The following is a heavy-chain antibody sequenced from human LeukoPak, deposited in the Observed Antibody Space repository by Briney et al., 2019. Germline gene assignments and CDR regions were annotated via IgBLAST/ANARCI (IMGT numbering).Heavy chain of an antibody. CDR3: AKHLAARFDDAFDI. CDR2: ISGSGGST. D-gene: IGHD6-6*01. CDR1: GFTFSSYA. V-gene: IGHV3-23*01. J-gene: IGHJ3*02. Sequence: GGSLRLSCAASGFTFSSYAMRWARQAPGGGLEWVSDISGSGGSTYYAHSVKGRFTISRDNSKNTLYLQMNSLRAEDTAVYYCAKHLAARFDDAFDIWGQETMVTVSS.